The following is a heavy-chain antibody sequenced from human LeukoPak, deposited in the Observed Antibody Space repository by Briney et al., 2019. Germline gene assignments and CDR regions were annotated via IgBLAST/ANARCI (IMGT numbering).Heavy chain of an antibody. CDR1: GFTVSNYY. CDR3: ARDPDA. CDR2: IYSGGDT. Sequence: GGSLRLSCAASGFTVSNYYMNWVRQAPGKGLEWVSVIYSGGDTFHADSVKGRFTLSRDNSKNTLYLQLNSLRAEDTAVYYCARDPDACGQGTLVTVTS. J-gene: IGHJ5*02. V-gene: IGHV3-66*01.